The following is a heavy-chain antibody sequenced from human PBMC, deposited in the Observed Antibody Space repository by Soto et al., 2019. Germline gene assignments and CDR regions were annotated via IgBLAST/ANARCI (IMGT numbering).Heavy chain of an antibody. D-gene: IGHD3-16*02. V-gene: IGHV3-53*01. Sequence: HPGGSLRLSCAASGFTVSSNYMSWVRQAPGKGLEWVSVIYSGGSTYYADSVKGRFTISRDNSKNTLYLQMNSLRAEDMAVYYCARSPGENPIVWFDPWGQGTLVTVSS. J-gene: IGHJ5*02. CDR3: ARSPGENPIVWFDP. CDR1: GFTVSSNY. CDR2: IYSGGST.